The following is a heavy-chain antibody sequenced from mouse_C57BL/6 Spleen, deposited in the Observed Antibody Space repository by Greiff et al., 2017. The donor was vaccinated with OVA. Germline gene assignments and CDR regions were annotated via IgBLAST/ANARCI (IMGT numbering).Heavy chain of an antibody. D-gene: IGHD1-1*01. Sequence: EVKLVESGGDLVKPGGSLKLSCAASGFTFSSYGMSWVRQTPDKRLEWVATISSGGSYTYYPDSVKGRFTISRDNAKNNLYLQMSSLKSEDTAMYYCATPYGSSYDYARDYWGQGTSVTVSS. CDR1: GFTFSSYG. CDR3: ATPYGSSYDYARDY. CDR2: ISSGGSYT. J-gene: IGHJ4*01. V-gene: IGHV5-6*01.